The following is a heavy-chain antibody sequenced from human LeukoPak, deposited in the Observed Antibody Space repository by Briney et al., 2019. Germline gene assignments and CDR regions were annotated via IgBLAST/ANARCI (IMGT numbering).Heavy chain of an antibody. D-gene: IGHD3-22*01. Sequence: KPGGSLRLSCAASGFTFSSYSMNWVRQAPGKGLEWVSSISSSSSYIYYADSVKGRFTISRDNAKNSLYLQMNSLRAEDTAVYYCARDYDSSGYYYDYWGQGTLVTVSS. J-gene: IGHJ4*02. CDR1: GFTFSSYS. CDR3: ARDYDSSGYYYDY. CDR2: ISSSSSYI. V-gene: IGHV3-21*01.